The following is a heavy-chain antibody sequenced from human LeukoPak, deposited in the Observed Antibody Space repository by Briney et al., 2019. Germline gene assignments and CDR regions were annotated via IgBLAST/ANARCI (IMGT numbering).Heavy chain of an antibody. V-gene: IGHV3-74*01. Sequence: GGSLRLSCAASGFTFSSYWMHWVRQAPGKGLVWVSRINSDGSSTSYADSVKGRFTISRDNAKNTLYLQMNSLRAEDTAVYYCARGSLNTSLNWFDPWGQGTLVTVSS. CDR1: GFTFSSYW. CDR3: ARGSLNTSLNWFDP. CDR2: INSDGSST. J-gene: IGHJ5*02. D-gene: IGHD2-2*01.